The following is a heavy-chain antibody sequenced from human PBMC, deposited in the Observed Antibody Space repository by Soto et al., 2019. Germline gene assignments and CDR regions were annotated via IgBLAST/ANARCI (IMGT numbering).Heavy chain of an antibody. D-gene: IGHD5-12*01. CDR1: GFTFSSYG. J-gene: IGHJ4*02. CDR2: ISYDGSNK. Sequence: GGSLRLSCAASGFTFSSYGMHWVRQAPGKGLEWVAVISYDGSNKYYADSVKGRFTISRDNSKNTLYLQMNSLRAEDTAVYYCAKSSGYDPDFDYWGQGTLVTVSS. V-gene: IGHV3-30*18. CDR3: AKSSGYDPDFDY.